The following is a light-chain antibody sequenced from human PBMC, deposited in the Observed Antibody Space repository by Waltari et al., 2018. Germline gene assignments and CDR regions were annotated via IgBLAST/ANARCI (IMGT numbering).Light chain of an antibody. CDR3: SSYTSSSTWV. CDR2: DVS. CDR1: SSDVGGYNY. J-gene: IGLJ3*02. V-gene: IGLV2-14*01. Sequence: QSALTQPASVSGSPGQSITISCPGTSSDVGGYNYVSWYQQHPGKAPKVMIYDVSKRPSGVSNRFSGSKSGNTASLTISGLQAEDEADYYCSSYTSSSTWVFGGGTKLTVL.